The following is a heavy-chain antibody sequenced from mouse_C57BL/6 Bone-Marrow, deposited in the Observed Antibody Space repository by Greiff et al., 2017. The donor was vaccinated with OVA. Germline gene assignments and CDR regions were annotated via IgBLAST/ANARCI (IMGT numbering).Heavy chain of an antibody. J-gene: IGHJ4*01. CDR3: ARLYGNYAMDY. CDR2: ISSGGSYT. CDR1: GFTFSSYG. Sequence: EVKLVESGGDLVKPGGSLKLSCAASGFTFSSYGMSWVRQTPDKRLEWVATISSGGSYTYYPDSVKGRFTISRDNAKNTLYLQMSSLKSEDTAMYYCARLYGNYAMDYWGQGTSVTVSS. D-gene: IGHD2-1*01. V-gene: IGHV5-6*01.